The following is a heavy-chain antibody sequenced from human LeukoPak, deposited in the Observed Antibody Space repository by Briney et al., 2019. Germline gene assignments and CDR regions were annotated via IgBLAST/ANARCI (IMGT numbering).Heavy chain of an antibody. D-gene: IGHD6-6*01. CDR3: ATTSRHFDN. CDR2: IYPGDSET. V-gene: IGHV5-51*01. Sequence: GESLKISCKGSGYSFTSYWIGWVRQVPGKGLEWMGIIYPGDSETRYTPSVQGQVSISADKSISTAYLQWSSLKASDTAMYYCATTSRHFDNWGQGTLVTVSS. CDR1: GYSFTSYW. J-gene: IGHJ4*02.